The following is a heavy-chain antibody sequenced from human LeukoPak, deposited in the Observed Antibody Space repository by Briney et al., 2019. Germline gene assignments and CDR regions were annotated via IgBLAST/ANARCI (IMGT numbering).Heavy chain of an antibody. J-gene: IGHJ4*02. Sequence: PSETLSLTCTVSGGSISSSSYYWGWIRQPPGKGLKYIGSLYYSGSTYFTPSFKGRLTISVDTSKNQLSLKVTSVTATDTAVYYCARGRVVAGSRSRGFDYWGQGTLVTVSS. V-gene: IGHV4-39*01. CDR3: ARGRVVAGSRSRGFDY. CDR1: GGSISSSSYY. CDR2: LYYSGST. D-gene: IGHD6-19*01.